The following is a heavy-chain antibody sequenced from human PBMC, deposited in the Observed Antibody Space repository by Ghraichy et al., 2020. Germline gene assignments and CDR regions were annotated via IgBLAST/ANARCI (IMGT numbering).Heavy chain of an antibody. CDR2: IYYSGST. J-gene: IGHJ2*01. V-gene: IGHV4-39*01. D-gene: IGHD5-18*01. CDR3: ARHVDTAMVLYWYFDL. Sequence: SETLSLTCTVSGGSISSSSYYWGWIRQPPGKGLEWIGCIYYSGSTYYNPSLKSRVTISVDTSKDQLYLKLSSVTAAATAVYYCARHVDTAMVLYWYFDLWGRGTLVTVSS. CDR1: GGSISSSSYY.